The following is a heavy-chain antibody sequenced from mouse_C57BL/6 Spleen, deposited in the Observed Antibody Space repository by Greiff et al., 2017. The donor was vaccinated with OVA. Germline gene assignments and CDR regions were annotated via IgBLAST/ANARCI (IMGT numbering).Heavy chain of an antibody. CDR3: ARTITTVVGGWYFDV. D-gene: IGHD1-1*01. V-gene: IGHV1-80*01. CDR1: GYAFSSYW. CDR2: IYPGDGDT. Sequence: QVQLQQSGAELVKPGASVKISCKASGYAFSSYWLNWVKQRPGKGLEWIGQIYPGDGDTNYNGKFKGKATLTADKSSSTAYMQLSSLTSEDSAVYFCARTITTVVGGWYFDVWGTGTTVTVSS. J-gene: IGHJ1*03.